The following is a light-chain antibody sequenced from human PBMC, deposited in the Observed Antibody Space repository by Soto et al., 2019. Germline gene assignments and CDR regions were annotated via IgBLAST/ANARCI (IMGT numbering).Light chain of an antibody. CDR3: QQRSNWPLGT. CDR2: DAS. J-gene: IGKJ1*01. V-gene: IGKV3-11*01. Sequence: DIEKTKSPATLSVSHGKRATLSCRASQSVSSYLAWYQQKPGQAPRLLIYDASNRATGISARFSGSGSGTDFTLTISSLEPEDFAVYYCQQRSNWPLGTFGQGTKVDIK. CDR1: QSVSSY.